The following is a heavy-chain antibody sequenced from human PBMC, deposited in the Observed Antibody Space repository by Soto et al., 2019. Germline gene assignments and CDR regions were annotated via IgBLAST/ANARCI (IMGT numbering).Heavy chain of an antibody. CDR1: GYSFTSYW. V-gene: IGHV5-10-1*01. D-gene: IGHD6-6*01. Sequence: PGESLKISCKVSGYSFTSYWISWLRQMPGKVLEWMGRIDPSDSYTNYSPSFQGHVTISADKSISTAYLQWSSLKASDTAMYYCARFTLVGDYYSYGMEVWGQATTVIVSS. J-gene: IGHJ6*02. CDR3: ARFTLVGDYYSYGMEV. CDR2: IDPSDSYT.